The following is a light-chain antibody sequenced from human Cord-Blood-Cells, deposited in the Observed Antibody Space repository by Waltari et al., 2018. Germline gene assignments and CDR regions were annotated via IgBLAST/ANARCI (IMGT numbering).Light chain of an antibody. J-gene: IGLJ2*01. CDR1: SSTIGAGSD. CDR3: QSYDSSLSGVV. Sequence: QSVLTQPPSVSGAPGPRVTISCTGSSSTIGAGSDDHWYQQLPGTAPKLLIYGNSNRPSGVPDRFSGSKSGTSASLAITGLQAEDEADYYCQSYDSSLSGVVFGGGTKLTVL. V-gene: IGLV1-40*01. CDR2: GNS.